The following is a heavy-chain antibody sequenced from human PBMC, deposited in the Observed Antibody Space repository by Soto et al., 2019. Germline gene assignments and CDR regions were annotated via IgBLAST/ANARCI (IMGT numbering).Heavy chain of an antibody. J-gene: IGHJ4*02. CDR1: GFTFNDYT. D-gene: IGHD5-12*01. CDR2: ISASSSYI. CDR3: ARDRGYSDYDYYSDY. V-gene: IGHV3-21*01. Sequence: EVRPVESGGGLVKPGGSLRLSCAASGFTFNDYTMNWVRQAPGKGLEWVSSISASSSYINYADSVKGRFTISRVNANNSLYLQLNSLRAEDTAVYYCARDRGYSDYDYYSDYWGLGTLVTVSS.